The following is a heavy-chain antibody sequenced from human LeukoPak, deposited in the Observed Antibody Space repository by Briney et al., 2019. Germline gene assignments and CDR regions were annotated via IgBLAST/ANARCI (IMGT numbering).Heavy chain of an antibody. Sequence: GGSLRLSCAASGFTFSSYGMSWVRQAPGKGLEWVSGISGSGGGTYYADSVKGRSTISRDNSKNTLYMQMNSLSAEDTAVYYCAKASDNWNYENWFDPWGQGTLVTVSS. D-gene: IGHD1-7*01. J-gene: IGHJ5*02. CDR2: ISGSGGGT. CDR3: AKASDNWNYENWFDP. V-gene: IGHV3-23*01. CDR1: GFTFSSYG.